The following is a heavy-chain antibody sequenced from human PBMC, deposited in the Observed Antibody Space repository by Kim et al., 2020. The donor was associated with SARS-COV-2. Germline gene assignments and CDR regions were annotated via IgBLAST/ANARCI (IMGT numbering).Heavy chain of an antibody. J-gene: IGHJ6*02. CDR3: ARVGHYYDSSGYLGGGMDV. V-gene: IGHV3-7*04. Sequence: GQFTISRDNAKNSLYLQMNGLRAEDTAVYYCARVGHYYDSSGYLGGGMDVWGQGTTVTVSS. D-gene: IGHD3-22*01.